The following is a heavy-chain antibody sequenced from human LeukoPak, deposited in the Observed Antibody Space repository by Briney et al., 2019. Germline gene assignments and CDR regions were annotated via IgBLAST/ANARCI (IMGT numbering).Heavy chain of an antibody. CDR3: ARVSQGWFGEFGFDY. CDR1: GGTFSSYA. J-gene: IGHJ4*02. V-gene: IGHV1-46*01. CDR2: INPSGGST. D-gene: IGHD3-10*01. Sequence: ASVKVSCKASGGTFSSYAISWVRQAPGQGLEWMGIINPSGGSTSYAQKFQGRVTMTRDTSTSTVYMELSSLRSEDTAVYYCARVSQGWFGEFGFDYWGQGTLVTVSS.